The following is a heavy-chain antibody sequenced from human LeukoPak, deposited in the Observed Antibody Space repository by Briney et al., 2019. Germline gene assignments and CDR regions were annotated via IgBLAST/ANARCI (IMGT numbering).Heavy chain of an antibody. V-gene: IGHV3-7*01. CDR2: IKHDGSEE. Sequence: GGSLRLSCVASGLSISGRWMNWVRQAPGQGLEWVANIKHDGSEEYYVDSVKGRFTVSRDDGRNSVSLQMNSVGAEDTAVDYCGYTNNFYHWGQGTLVVVSS. J-gene: IGHJ4*02. CDR3: GYTNNFYH. CDR1: GLSISGRW. D-gene: IGHD3-16*02.